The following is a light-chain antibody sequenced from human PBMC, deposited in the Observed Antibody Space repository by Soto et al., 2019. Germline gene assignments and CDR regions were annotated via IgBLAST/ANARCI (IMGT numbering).Light chain of an antibody. CDR3: CSYAGSYTV. V-gene: IGLV2-11*01. CDR2: DVS. Sequence: QSALTQPRSVSGSPGQSVTISCTGTSSDVGGYDFVSWYQQHPGKVPKLVIYDVSQRPSGVPDRFSASKSGNTASLTISGLQAEDEADYYCCSYAGSYTVFGGGTKLTVL. CDR1: SSDVGGYDF. J-gene: IGLJ2*01.